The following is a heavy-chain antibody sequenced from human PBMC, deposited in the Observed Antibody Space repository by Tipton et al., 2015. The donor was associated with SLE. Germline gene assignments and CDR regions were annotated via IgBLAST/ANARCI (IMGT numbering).Heavy chain of an antibody. CDR2: IHYSGTT. D-gene: IGHD2-21*02. V-gene: IGHV4-39*07. Sequence: TLSLTCTVSGGSISSSTYYWGWIRQPPGKGLEWLGSIHYSGTTYDNPSLKSRVTISVDTSKNQFSLMLSSVTAADTALFYCVRVGDVNVVPGRSDRHFDYWGQGILVTVSS. CDR3: VRVGDVNVVPGRSDRHFDY. J-gene: IGHJ4*02. CDR1: GGSISSSTYY.